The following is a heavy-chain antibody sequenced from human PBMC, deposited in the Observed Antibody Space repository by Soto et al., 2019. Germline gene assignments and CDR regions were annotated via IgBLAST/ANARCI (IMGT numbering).Heavy chain of an antibody. J-gene: IGHJ5*02. Sequence: SETLSLTCTVSGDSISGSYWWSWVRQPPGKGLEWIGEVSQSGNTNYNPSLMSRFTISVDKSKNQFSLRLTYVTAADTGIYYCAREVPGLREVNRNWFDPWGQGTLVTVSS. D-gene: IGHD3-10*01. CDR3: AREVPGLREVNRNWFDP. CDR1: GDSISGSYW. V-gene: IGHV4-4*02. CDR2: VSQSGNT.